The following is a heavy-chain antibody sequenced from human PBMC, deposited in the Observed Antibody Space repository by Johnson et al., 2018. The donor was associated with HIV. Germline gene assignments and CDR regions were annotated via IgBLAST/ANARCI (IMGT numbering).Heavy chain of an antibody. CDR2: IRYDGTNK. Sequence: QVQLVESGGGVVQPGGSLRLSCAASGFTFSTYGMHWVRQAPGKGLEWVSFIRYDGTNKYYADSVKGRFTISRDNSENTLFLQMNSLRAEDTAVYYCAKHPDAFDIWGQGTMVTVSS. CDR1: GFTFSTYG. CDR3: AKHPDAFDI. J-gene: IGHJ3*02. V-gene: IGHV3-30*02.